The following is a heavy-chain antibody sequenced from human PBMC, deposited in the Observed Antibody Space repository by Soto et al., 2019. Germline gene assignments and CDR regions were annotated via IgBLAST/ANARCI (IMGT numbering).Heavy chain of an antibody. CDR2: IFSNDEK. V-gene: IGHV2-26*01. CDR3: ARIGEPSGSSTSCYIPVLAP. J-gene: IGHJ5*02. D-gene: IGHD2-2*02. Sequence: KGVSWIRQPPGKALERLAHIFSNDEKSYSTSLKSRLTISKDTSKSQVVLTVTNMDPVDTATYYCARIGEPSGSSTSCYIPVLAPRGKGT. CDR1: KG.